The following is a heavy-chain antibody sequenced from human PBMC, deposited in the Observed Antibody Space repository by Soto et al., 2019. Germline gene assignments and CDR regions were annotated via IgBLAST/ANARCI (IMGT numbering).Heavy chain of an antibody. CDR1: GFSLTTRGVG. Sequence: QITLNESGPTVVRPTETLTLTCRFSGFSLTTRGVGGGWIRQSPGKAPEWLALIYWDDDKRYSASLKSRLTITKDTSKNQVVLTVSDLDPTDTATYYCAHRVLRTVFGLVTTTAIYFDFWGQGTPVAVSS. CDR2: IYWDDDK. V-gene: IGHV2-5*02. J-gene: IGHJ4*02. D-gene: IGHD3-3*01. CDR3: AHRVLRTVFGLVTTTAIYFDF.